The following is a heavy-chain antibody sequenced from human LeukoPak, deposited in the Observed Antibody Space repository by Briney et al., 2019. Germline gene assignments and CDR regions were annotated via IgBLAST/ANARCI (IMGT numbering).Heavy chain of an antibody. CDR1: GFTFSSYG. J-gene: IGHJ4*02. CDR2: IRYDGSNK. Sequence: PGGSLRLSCAASGFTFSSYGMHWVRQAPGKGLEWVAFIRYDGSNKYYADSVKGRFTISRDNSKNTLYLQMNSLRAEDTAVYYCAKDRWSSPAEYYFDYWGQGTRVTVSS. CDR3: AKDRWSSPAEYYFDY. D-gene: IGHD4-23*01. V-gene: IGHV3-30*02.